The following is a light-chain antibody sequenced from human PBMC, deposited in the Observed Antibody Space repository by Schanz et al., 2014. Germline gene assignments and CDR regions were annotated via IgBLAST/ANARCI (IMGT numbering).Light chain of an antibody. CDR3: VSYTSSSTLV. V-gene: IGLV2-14*01. J-gene: IGLJ3*02. CDR2: EVS. CDR1: SSDVGGYKY. Sequence: QSALTQPASVSGSPGQSITISCTGTSSDVGGYKYVSWYQQHPGKARKLMIYEVSNRPSGVPDRFYGSKSGNTASVTISGLQAEDEADYYCVSYTSSSTLVFGGGTKLTVL.